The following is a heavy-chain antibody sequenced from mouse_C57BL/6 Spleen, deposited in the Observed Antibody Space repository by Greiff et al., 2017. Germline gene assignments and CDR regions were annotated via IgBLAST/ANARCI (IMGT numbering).Heavy chain of an antibody. CDR1: GFNIKDYY. Sequence: EVQLQQSGAELVKPGASVKLSCTASGFNIKDYYMHWVKQRTEQGLEWIGRIDPEDGETKYDPKFQGKATITADTSSNTAYLQLSSLTSEDTAVYYCARRYFDVWGTGTTVTVSS. J-gene: IGHJ1*03. CDR2: IDPEDGET. V-gene: IGHV14-2*01. CDR3: ARRYFDV.